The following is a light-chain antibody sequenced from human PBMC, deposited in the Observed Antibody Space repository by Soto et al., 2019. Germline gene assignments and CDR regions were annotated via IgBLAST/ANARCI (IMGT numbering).Light chain of an antibody. V-gene: IGLV2-14*03. Sequence: QSVLNQPASVSVSPGQSITISCTGASSDVGGFDHVSWYQQHPDKVPRLLIYDVSSLPSGLSDRLSGSKSGNTASLTISGLQAEDEAEYYCNSFTSTNTYVFGTGTKVIVL. CDR1: SSDVGGFDH. CDR2: DVS. CDR3: NSFTSTNTYV. J-gene: IGLJ1*01.